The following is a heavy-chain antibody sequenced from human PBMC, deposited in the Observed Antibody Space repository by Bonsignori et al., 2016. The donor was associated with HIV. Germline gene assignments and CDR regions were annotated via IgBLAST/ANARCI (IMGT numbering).Heavy chain of an antibody. CDR3: ARDISIAAAGTPGFGLWFDP. D-gene: IGHD6-13*01. CDR2: IYSGGST. Sequence: WIRQPPGKGLEWVSVIYSGGSTYYADSVKGRFTISRDNSKNTLYLQMNSLRAEDTAVYYCARDISIAAAGTPGFGLWFDPWGQGTLVTVSS. V-gene: IGHV3-53*01. J-gene: IGHJ5*02.